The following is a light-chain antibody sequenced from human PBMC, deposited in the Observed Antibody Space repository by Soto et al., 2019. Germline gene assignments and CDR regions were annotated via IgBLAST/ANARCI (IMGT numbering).Light chain of an antibody. Sequence: QSALAQPPSASGSPGQSVTISCTGTSSDVGGYNYVSWYQQHPGKAPKLMIFEVNKRPSGVPDRFSGSKSGNTASLTVSGLQAEDEADYYCTSFAGINNFGVFGGGTKGTVL. CDR2: EVN. CDR3: TSFAGINNFGV. V-gene: IGLV2-8*01. CDR1: SSDVGGYNY. J-gene: IGLJ2*01.